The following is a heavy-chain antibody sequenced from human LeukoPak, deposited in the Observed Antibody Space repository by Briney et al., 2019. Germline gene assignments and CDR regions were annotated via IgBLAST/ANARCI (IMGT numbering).Heavy chain of an antibody. D-gene: IGHD3-16*01. CDR2: INPNSGGT. J-gene: IGHJ5*02. CDR3: ARDRAMITFGGVINSPGPFDP. V-gene: IGHV1-2*02. CDR1: GYMFTKYY. Sequence: ASVKVSCKASGYMFTKYYMHWVRQAPGQGLEWMGWINPNSGGTNYAQKFQGRVTMTRDTSISTAYMELSRLRSDDTAVYYCARDRAMITFGGVINSPGPFDPWGQGTLVTVSS.